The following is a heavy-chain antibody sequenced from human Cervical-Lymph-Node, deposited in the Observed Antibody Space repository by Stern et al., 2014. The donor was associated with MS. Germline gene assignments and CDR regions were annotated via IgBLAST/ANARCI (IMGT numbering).Heavy chain of an antibody. J-gene: IGHJ4*02. Sequence: QVQLQESGPGLVKPSETLSLTCTVSGGSISSYYWSWIRQPPGQGLERIGYIYYSGSTNYNPSLKSRVTISVDTSKNQFSLKLSSVTAADTAVYYCARGIQLWSELDYWGQGTLVTVSS. CDR3: ARGIQLWSELDY. CDR1: GGSISSYY. D-gene: IGHD5-18*01. CDR2: IYYSGST. V-gene: IGHV4-59*01.